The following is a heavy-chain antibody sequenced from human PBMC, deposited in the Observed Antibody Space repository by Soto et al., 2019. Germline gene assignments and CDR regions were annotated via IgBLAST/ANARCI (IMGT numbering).Heavy chain of an antibody. CDR2: ISSSSSYI. D-gene: IGHD3-22*01. CDR3: ARDNESYYYDSSGPIDY. CDR1: GFTFRSYN. V-gene: IGHV3-21*01. J-gene: IGHJ4*02. Sequence: PGGALRTSCSAFGFTFRSYNIKWGRQAPGEGLEWVSSISSSSSYIYYADSVKGRFTISRDNAKNSLYLQMNSLRAEDTAVYYCARDNESYYYDSSGPIDYWGQGTLVTVSS.